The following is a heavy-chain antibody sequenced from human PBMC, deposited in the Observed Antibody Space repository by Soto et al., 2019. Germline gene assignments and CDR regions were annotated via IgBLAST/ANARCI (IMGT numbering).Heavy chain of an antibody. D-gene: IGHD4-4*01. Sequence: TLSLTGSVSGCSMSSGGYYWSWIRQHPGKGLEWIGYIYYSGSTYYNPSLKSRVTISVDTSKNQFSLKLSSVTAADTAVYYCARADDSTYVPFDYWGQGTLVTVSS. CDR3: ARADDSTYVPFDY. J-gene: IGHJ4*02. CDR1: GCSMSSGGYY. V-gene: IGHV4-31*03. CDR2: IYYSGST.